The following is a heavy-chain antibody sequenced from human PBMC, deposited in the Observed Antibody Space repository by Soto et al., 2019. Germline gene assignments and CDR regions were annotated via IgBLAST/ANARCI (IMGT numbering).Heavy chain of an antibody. CDR2: IIPVLGVT. V-gene: IGHV1-69*02. Sequence: QVQLVQSGAELKKPGSSVKVSGQASGSTFSSYTVSWVRQVPGQGLEWMGRIIPVLGVTNYAPNFKGRVTITADKSKTTVDMELTSLRSGDTAVYYCARRRYCGADCYSKYYYGMDVWGQGTTVTVSS. CDR3: ARRRYCGADCYSKYYYGMDV. CDR1: GSTFSSYT. D-gene: IGHD2-21*02. J-gene: IGHJ6*02.